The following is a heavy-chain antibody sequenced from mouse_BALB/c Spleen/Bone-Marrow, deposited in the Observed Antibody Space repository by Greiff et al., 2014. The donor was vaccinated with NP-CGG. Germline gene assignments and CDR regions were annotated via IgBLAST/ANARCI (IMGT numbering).Heavy chain of an antibody. D-gene: IGHD2-10*02. Sequence: EVMLVESGGGLVKPGGSLKLSRAASGFAFSDYYMYWVRQTPEKRLEWVATISDGGGYTYYPDSVWGRFTISRDNAKNNLYLQMSSLKSEDTAMYYCARSGERYGAMDYWGQGTSVNVFS. J-gene: IGHJ4*01. CDR3: ARSGERYGAMDY. V-gene: IGHV5-4*02. CDR1: GFAFSDYY. CDR2: ISDGGGYT.